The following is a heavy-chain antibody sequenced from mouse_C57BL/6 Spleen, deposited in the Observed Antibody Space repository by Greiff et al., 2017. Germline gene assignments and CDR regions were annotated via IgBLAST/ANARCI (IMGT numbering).Heavy chain of an antibody. CDR1: GYAFSSSW. J-gene: IGHJ3*01. CDR3: ASHYGSSSAWFAY. V-gene: IGHV1-82*01. D-gene: IGHD1-1*01. Sequence: QVQLQQSGPELVKPGDSVKISCKASGYAFSSSWMSWVKQRPGKGLEWIGRIYPGDGDTNYNGKFKGKATLTADKSSSTAYMQLSSLTSEDSAVYFCASHYGSSSAWFAYWGQGTLVTVSA. CDR2: IYPGDGDT.